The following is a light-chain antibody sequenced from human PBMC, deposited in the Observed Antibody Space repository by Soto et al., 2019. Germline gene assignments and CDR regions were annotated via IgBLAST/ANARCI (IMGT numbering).Light chain of an antibody. Sequence: DIQMTQSPSTLSASVGDRVNITSRASQRISSWLAWYQQKPGKAPKLLVYQASGLESGVPSRFSGSGSGTEFTLTISSLQPDDFATYYCQQYNSYLYTFGQGTKLEIK. CDR2: QAS. CDR1: QRISSW. V-gene: IGKV1-5*03. CDR3: QQYNSYLYT. J-gene: IGKJ2*01.